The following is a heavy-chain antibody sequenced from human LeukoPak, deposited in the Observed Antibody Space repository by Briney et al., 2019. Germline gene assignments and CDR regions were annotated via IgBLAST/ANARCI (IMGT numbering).Heavy chain of an antibody. D-gene: IGHD1-26*01. CDR1: GGSFSGYY. CDR3: ARRGRVGATTH. V-gene: IGHV4-34*01. Sequence: KPSKTLSLTCAVYGGSFSGYYWSWIRQPPGKGLEWIGKINDSGSTNYNPSLKSRVTISVDTSKNQFSLKLSSVTAADTAVYYCARRGRVGATTHWGQGTLVTVSS. J-gene: IGHJ4*02. CDR2: INDSGST.